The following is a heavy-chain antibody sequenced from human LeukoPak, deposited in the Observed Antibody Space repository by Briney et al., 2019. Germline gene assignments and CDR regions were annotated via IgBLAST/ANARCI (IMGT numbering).Heavy chain of an antibody. D-gene: IGHD5/OR15-5a*01. CDR2: ITDSGGTT. CDR3: AKVLLPQVSTTYWDC. J-gene: IGHJ4*02. Sequence: PGGSMRLSCAASGYKFNSYAMVWVRQAPGKGLEWVSGITDSGGTTYYADSVKGRFTISRDNSKSTLYLQMNSLRAEDTAIYYCAKVLLPQVSTTYWDCGGKGTLVTVS. V-gene: IGHV3-23*01. CDR1: GYKFNSYA.